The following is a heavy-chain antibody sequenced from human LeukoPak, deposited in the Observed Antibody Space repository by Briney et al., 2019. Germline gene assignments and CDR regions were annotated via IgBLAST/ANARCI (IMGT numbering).Heavy chain of an antibody. CDR1: GFTFDDYA. CDR3: AGGVVITHFDY. V-gene: IGHV3-9*01. CDR2: ISWNSGSI. D-gene: IGHD3-3*01. J-gene: IGHJ4*02. Sequence: PGRSLRLSCAASGFTFDDYAMHWVRQAPGKGLEWVSGISWNSGSIGYADSVKGRFTISRDNAKNSLYLQMNSLRAEDTAVYYCAGGVVITHFDYWGQGTLVTVSS.